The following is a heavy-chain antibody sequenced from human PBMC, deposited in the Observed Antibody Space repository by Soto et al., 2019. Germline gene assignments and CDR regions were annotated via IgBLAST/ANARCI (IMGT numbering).Heavy chain of an antibody. CDR2: IYPGDSDT. CDR3: ARKRDGYNSYYFDY. CDR1: GYSFTTYW. V-gene: IGHV5-51*01. Sequence: GESLKISCKGSGYSFTTYWIGWVRQMPGKGLEWMGIIYPGDSDTRYSPSFQGHVTISADKSISTAYLQWSSLKASDTAMYFCARKRDGYNSYYFDYWGQGTLVTVSS. J-gene: IGHJ4*02. D-gene: IGHD5-12*01.